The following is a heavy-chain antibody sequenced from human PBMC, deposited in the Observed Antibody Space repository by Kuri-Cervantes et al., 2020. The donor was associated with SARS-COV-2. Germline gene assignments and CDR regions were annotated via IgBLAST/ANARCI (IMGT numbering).Heavy chain of an antibody. CDR1: GGTFSSYA. V-gene: IGHV1-69*13. CDR2: IIPIFAKA. CDR3: ARGPGLSDSRGYYYFY. Sequence: SVKVSCKASGGTFSSYAISWVRQTPGQGLEWMGGIIPIFAKANYAQKFQGRVTITADQSTSTAYMELSSLRSEDTAVYYCARGPGLSDSRGYYYFYWGQGTLVTVSS. J-gene: IGHJ4*02. D-gene: IGHD3-22*01.